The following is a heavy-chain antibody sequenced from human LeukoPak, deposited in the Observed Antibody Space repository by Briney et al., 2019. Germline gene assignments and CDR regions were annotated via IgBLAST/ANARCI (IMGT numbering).Heavy chain of an antibody. D-gene: IGHD1-26*01. CDR3: ARVESGSYQTRFDY. CDR2: INPNSGGT. V-gene: IGHV1-2*02. J-gene: IGHJ4*02. Sequence: GASLKVSCKASGYTFTCYYMHWVRQAPGQGLEWMGWINPNSGGTTYAQKFQGRVTMTRDTSISTAYMELSRLRSDDTAVYYCARVESGSYQTRFDYWGQGTLVTVSS. CDR1: GYTFTCYY.